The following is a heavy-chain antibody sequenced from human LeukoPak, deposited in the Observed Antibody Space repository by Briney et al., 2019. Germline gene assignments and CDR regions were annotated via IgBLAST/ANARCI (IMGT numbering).Heavy chain of an antibody. D-gene: IGHD1-1*01. J-gene: IGHJ4*02. CDR1: GFTFSAYA. Sequence: GGSLRLSCSASGFTFSAYAMYWVRQAPGKGLEYVSGISNNGGSSFYAHSVKGRFTISRDNSKNTLYLQMSSLRAEDTAVYYCVKITSVTGGDCWGQGTRLTVSS. CDR3: VKITSVTGGDC. CDR2: ISNNGGSS. V-gene: IGHV3-64D*09.